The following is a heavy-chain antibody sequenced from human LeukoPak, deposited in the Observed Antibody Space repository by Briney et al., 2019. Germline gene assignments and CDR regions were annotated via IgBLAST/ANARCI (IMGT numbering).Heavy chain of an antibody. CDR1: GGSFNTYY. CDR2: IYHSGST. V-gene: IGHV4-59*01. D-gene: IGHD1-1*01. CDR3: AIGTYKWTNFDY. J-gene: IGHJ4*02. Sequence: SETLSLTCTVSGGSFNTYYWSWIRQPPGKGLEWIGFIYHSGSTNYNPSLKSRVTTSVDTSKNQFSLNLSSVTAADTAVYYCAIGTYKWTNFDYWGQGTLVSVSS.